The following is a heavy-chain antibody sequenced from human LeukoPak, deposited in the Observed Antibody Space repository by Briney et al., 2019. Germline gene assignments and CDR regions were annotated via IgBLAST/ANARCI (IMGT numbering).Heavy chain of an antibody. CDR1: GGSISSGGYY. D-gene: IGHD2-2*01. J-gene: IGHJ5*02. CDR2: IYYSGST. Sequence: SQTLSLTCTVSGGSISSGGYYWSWIRQHPGKGLEWIGYIYYSGSTYYNPSLKSRVTISVDTSKNQFSLKLSSVTAADTAVYYCAGGGVVVPAAPWGGNWFDPWGQGTLVTVSS. V-gene: IGHV4-31*03. CDR3: AGGGVVVPAAPWGGNWFDP.